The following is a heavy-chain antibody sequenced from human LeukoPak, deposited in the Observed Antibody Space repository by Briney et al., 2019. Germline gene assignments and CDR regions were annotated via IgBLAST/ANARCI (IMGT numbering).Heavy chain of an antibody. CDR2: IKKDGTST. CDR1: GLTFSSHW. V-gene: IGHV3-74*01. J-gene: IGHJ6*02. CDR3: ARENYHGLDV. Sequence: PGGSLRLSCAASGLTFSSHWIHWVRQAPGKGLVWLSRIKKDGTSTSYADSVQGRFTISRDNAKNTVYVQMSSLRAEDTAVYYCARENYHGLDVWGQGTTVTVSS.